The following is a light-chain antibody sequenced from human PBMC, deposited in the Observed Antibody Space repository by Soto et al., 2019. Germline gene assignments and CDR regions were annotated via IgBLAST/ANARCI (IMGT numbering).Light chain of an antibody. J-gene: IGKJ4*01. CDR2: DAS. CDR1: HNVNTF. Sequence: EIVLTQSPATLSLSPGERATLSCRASHNVNTFLAWYQQKPGQAPRLIMDDASKRSAFIPARFSGSAHGTDFTLNISSVEPEAFAVYYCKQGSNWPPTFGGGNNVEI. CDR3: KQGSNWPPT. V-gene: IGKV3-11*01.